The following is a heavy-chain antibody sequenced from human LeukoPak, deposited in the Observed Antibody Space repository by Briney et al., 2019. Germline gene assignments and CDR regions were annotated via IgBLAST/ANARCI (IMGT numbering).Heavy chain of an antibody. CDR3: AKTITPFTTNWDNSLGVFDV. J-gene: IGHJ3*01. V-gene: IGHV3-66*01. Sequence: GGSLRLSCAASGFTVSSNYMSWVRQAPGKGLEWVSVIYSGGTIYYADSVKGRFTISRDNSKNTVYLQMNSLRAEDTAVYYCAKTITPFTTNWDNSLGVFDVWGQGTVFTVSS. D-gene: IGHD1/OR15-1a*01. CDR1: GFTVSSNY. CDR2: IYSGGTI.